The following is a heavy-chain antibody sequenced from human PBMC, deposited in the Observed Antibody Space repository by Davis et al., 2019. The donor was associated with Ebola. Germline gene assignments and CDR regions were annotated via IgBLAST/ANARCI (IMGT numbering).Heavy chain of an antibody. Sequence: MPSETLSLTCTVSGGSISSYYWSWIRQPPGKGLEWIGYIYYSGSTNYNPSLKSRVTISVDTSKNQFPLKLSSVTAADTAVYYCARSRVTMVRGNNWFDPWGQGTLVTVSS. CDR1: GGSISSYY. V-gene: IGHV4-59*08. CDR2: IYYSGST. CDR3: ARSRVTMVRGNNWFDP. D-gene: IGHD3-10*01. J-gene: IGHJ5*02.